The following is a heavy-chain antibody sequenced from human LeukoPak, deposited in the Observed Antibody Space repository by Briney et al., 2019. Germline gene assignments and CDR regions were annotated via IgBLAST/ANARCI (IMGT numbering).Heavy chain of an antibody. CDR3: ARDRMVRLYYYYYMDV. CDR2: IYTSGST. Sequence: SETLSLTCTVSGGSISSYYWSWIRQPAGKGLEWIGRIYTSGSTNYNPSLKSRVTMSVDTSKNQFSLKLSSVTAADTAVYYCARDRMVRLYYYYYMDVWGKGTTVTISS. V-gene: IGHV4-4*07. D-gene: IGHD3-10*01. CDR1: GGSISSYY. J-gene: IGHJ6*03.